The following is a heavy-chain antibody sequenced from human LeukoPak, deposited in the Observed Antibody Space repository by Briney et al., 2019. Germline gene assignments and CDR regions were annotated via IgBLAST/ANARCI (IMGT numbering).Heavy chain of an antibody. J-gene: IGHJ4*02. CDR2: IWYDGSQE. CDR1: GFTFSNHG. V-gene: IGHV3-33*01. Sequence: PGRSLRLSCAASGFTFSNHGMHWVRQAPGKGLEWVANIWYDGSQEYYADTVKGRFTISRDISKNTLYLQMNSLRAEDTAVCYCARDLAAARLDFRGQGTLVTVSS. CDR3: ARDLAAARLDF. D-gene: IGHD6-6*01.